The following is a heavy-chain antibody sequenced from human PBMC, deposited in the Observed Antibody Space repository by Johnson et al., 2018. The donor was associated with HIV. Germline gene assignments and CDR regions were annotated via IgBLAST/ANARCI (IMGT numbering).Heavy chain of an antibody. Sequence: QVQLVESGGGLVQPGGSLKLSCAASGFTFSSYAMHWVRQAPGKGLEWVAVISYDGSNKYYADSVKGRFTISRDNSKNTLYLQMNSLTVEDTAVYYCARDRARDAFDIWGQGTMVTVSS. J-gene: IGHJ3*02. V-gene: IGHV3-30-3*01. CDR3: ARDRARDAFDI. CDR2: ISYDGSNK. CDR1: GFTFSSYA.